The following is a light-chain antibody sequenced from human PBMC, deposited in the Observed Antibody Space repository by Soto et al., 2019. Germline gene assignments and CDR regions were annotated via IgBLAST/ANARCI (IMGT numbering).Light chain of an antibody. CDR1: SSDVGGYNY. V-gene: IGLV2-8*01. CDR3: SSYAGSNNFV. Sequence: QSVLTQPLSASGSPGQSVTISCTGNSSDVGGYNYVSWYQQHPGKAPKLMIYEVSKRPSGVPDRFSGSKSGNTASLTVSGLQAEDEADYYCSSYAGSNNFVFGTGTKVTVL. CDR2: EVS. J-gene: IGLJ1*01.